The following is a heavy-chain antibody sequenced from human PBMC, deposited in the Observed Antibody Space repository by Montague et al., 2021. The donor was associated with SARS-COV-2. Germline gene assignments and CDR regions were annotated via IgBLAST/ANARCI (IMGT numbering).Heavy chain of an antibody. V-gene: IGHV6-1*01. D-gene: IGHD1-1*01. CDR2: TYYRSKWYN. J-gene: IGHJ6*02. CDR1: GDTVSSNSAT. CDR3: TSGREGNYNVMDV. Sequence: RAISGDTVSSNSATWNWVRQSPSRGLEWLGGTYYRSKWYNDYAVAVRGRVTINPDTSKNQFSLQLNSVTPEDTAIYYCTSGREGNYNVMDVWGQGTTVTVSS.